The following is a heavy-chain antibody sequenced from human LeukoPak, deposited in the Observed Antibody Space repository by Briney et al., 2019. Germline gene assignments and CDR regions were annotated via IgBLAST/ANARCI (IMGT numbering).Heavy chain of an antibody. V-gene: IGHV4-59*01. CDR3: ARTYYDSSGYYSQI. CDR2: IYYSGST. J-gene: IGHJ4*02. Sequence: SETLSLTCNVSGGAISSYYWSWIRQPPGKGLEWIGYIYYSGSTNYNPSLKNRVTISVDTSKNQFSLKLSSVTAADTAVYYCARTYYDSSGYYSQIWGQGTLVTVSS. CDR1: GGAISSYY. D-gene: IGHD3-22*01.